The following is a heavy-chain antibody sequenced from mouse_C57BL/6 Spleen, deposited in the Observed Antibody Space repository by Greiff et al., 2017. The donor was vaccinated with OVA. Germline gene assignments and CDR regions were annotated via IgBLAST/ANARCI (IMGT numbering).Heavy chain of an antibody. CDR2: IDPEDGDT. J-gene: IGHJ2*01. Sequence: VQLKQSGAELVRPGASVKLSCTASGFNIKDYYMHWVKQRPEQGLEWIGRIDPEDGDTEYAPKFQGKATMTADTSSNTAYLQLSSLTSEDTAVYYCTIYYAPAGYYFDYWGQGTTLTVSS. D-gene: IGHD2-1*01. CDR1: GFNIKDYY. V-gene: IGHV14-1*01. CDR3: TIYYAPAGYYFDY.